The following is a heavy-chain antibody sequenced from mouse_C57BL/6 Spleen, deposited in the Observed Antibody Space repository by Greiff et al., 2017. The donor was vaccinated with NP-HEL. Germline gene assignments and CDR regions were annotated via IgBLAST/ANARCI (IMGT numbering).Heavy chain of an antibody. D-gene: IGHD4-1*01. J-gene: IGHJ2*01. Sequence: VQLQQSGAELVRPGTSVKLSCKASGYTFTSYWMHWVKQRPGQGLEWIGVIDPSDSYTNYNQKFKGKATLTVDTSSSTAYMQLSSLTSEDSAVYYCAREGLTGTNYWGQGTTLTVSS. CDR1: GYTFTSYW. CDR3: AREGLTGTNY. V-gene: IGHV1-59*01. CDR2: IDPSDSYT.